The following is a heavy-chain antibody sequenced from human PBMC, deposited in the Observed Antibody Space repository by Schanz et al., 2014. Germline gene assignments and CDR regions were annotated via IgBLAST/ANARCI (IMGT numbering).Heavy chain of an antibody. J-gene: IGHJ6*02. Sequence: QVELVESGGGVVQPGRSLRLSCAASGFIFSYYTIHWVRQAPGKGLEWVAVISDDGSRRHYADFVTGRFTISRDNSKDTVYLQMNSLRAEDTAVYYCVKDLQRELLRDDHYYGMDVWGQGTTVTVSS. CDR3: VKDLQRELLRDDHYYGMDV. V-gene: IGHV3-30*04. CDR2: ISDDGSRR. CDR1: GFIFSYYT. D-gene: IGHD1-26*01.